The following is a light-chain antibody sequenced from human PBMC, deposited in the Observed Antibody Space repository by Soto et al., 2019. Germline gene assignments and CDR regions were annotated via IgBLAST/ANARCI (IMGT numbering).Light chain of an antibody. Sequence: DIPMTQSPSTLSASVGDRVTITCRASQSISSWLAWYQQKPGKAPKLLIYDASSLESGVPSRFSGSGSGTELTLTISSLQPDDFETYYCQQYNSYPWTFGQGTKVEIK. J-gene: IGKJ1*01. CDR3: QQYNSYPWT. CDR1: QSISSW. V-gene: IGKV1-5*01. CDR2: DAS.